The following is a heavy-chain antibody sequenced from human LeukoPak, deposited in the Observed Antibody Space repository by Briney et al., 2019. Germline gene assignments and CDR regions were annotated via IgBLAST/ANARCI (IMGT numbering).Heavy chain of an antibody. J-gene: IGHJ4*02. Sequence: EGSLRLSCAASGFTLSNRAMAWVRQAPGKGLEWVSGTSASGDSTYYADSVKGRFAISRDNSKNMLYLQMNSLRDDDTGVYYCARDRRATPMYFFDFWGQGTPVTVSS. D-gene: IGHD2-15*01. V-gene: IGHV3-23*01. CDR1: GFTLSNRA. CDR2: TSASGDST. CDR3: ARDRRATPMYFFDF.